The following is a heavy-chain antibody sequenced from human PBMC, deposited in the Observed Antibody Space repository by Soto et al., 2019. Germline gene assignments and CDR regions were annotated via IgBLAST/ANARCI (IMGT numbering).Heavy chain of an antibody. Sequence: GGSLRLSCVASGFTFRSYEMNWVRQAPGKGLEWVSYISNSGSTTYYADSVKGRFTISRDNAKDSLYLQMNSLRAEDTAVYYCAKLSFYDDFHIWGQGTMVTVSS. V-gene: IGHV3-48*03. CDR1: GFTFRSYE. CDR2: ISNSGSTT. CDR3: AKLSFYDDFHI. J-gene: IGHJ3*02.